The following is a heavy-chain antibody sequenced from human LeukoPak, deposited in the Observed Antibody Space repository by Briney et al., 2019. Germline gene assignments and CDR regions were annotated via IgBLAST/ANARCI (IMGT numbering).Heavy chain of an antibody. CDR1: GFTITNNW. CDR2: IKMDERSA. CDR3: ATVLKGSSLQDY. Sequence: HPGGSLRLSCTVSGFTITNNWMYWVRQAPGRGLVWVSRIKMDERSAVYADSVKGRFIISRDNAKNTVYLQMNSLRADDTAVYYCATVLKGSSLQDYWGQGTLVTVSS. D-gene: IGHD1-26*01. J-gene: IGHJ4*02. V-gene: IGHV3-74*03.